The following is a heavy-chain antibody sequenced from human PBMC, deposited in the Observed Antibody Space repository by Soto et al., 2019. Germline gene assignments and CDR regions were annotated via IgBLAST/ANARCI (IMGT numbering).Heavy chain of an antibody. J-gene: IGHJ1*01. CDR1: GITFSDHY. CDR2: ISSSGSTI. D-gene: IGHD3-3*01. CDR3: ARVGEMTYKD. Sequence: QVQLVESGGGLVKPGESLRLSCAASGITFSDHYVTWIRQAPGKGLEWVSYISSSGSTIYYADSVKGRFTISRDNAENSLYLQMHSLRAEDTAVYYCARVGEMTYKDWGQGTLVTVSS. V-gene: IGHV3-11*01.